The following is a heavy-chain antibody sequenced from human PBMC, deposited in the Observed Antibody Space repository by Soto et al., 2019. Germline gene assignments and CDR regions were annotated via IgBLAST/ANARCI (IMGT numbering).Heavy chain of an antibody. CDR2: IIPIFGTA. CDR3: ARNRREMYYYDSSGYYHDAFDI. Sequence: SVKVSCKASGGTFSSYAISWVRQAPGQGLEWMGGIIPIFGTANYAQKFQGRVTITADRSTSTAYMELSSLRSEDTAVYYCARNRREMYYYDSSGYYHDAFDIWGQGTMVTVSS. CDR1: GGTFSSYA. J-gene: IGHJ3*02. D-gene: IGHD3-22*01. V-gene: IGHV1-69*06.